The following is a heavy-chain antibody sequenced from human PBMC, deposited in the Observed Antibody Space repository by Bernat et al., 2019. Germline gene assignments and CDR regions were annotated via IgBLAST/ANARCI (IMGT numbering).Heavy chain of an antibody. CDR1: GFTFSNAW. J-gene: IGHJ4*02. D-gene: IGHD1-7*01. CDR3: PTFGGPTGATRY. Sequence: EVQLVESGGALVKPGGSLRLSCAASGFTFSNAWMNWVRQAPGKGREWVGRIKSKSDGGTTDYAAPVKGRFTISRDDSKNTLFLQMNSLKIEDTAVYYCPTFGGPTGATRYWGQGTLVTVSS. CDR2: IKSKSDGGTT. V-gene: IGHV3-15*07.